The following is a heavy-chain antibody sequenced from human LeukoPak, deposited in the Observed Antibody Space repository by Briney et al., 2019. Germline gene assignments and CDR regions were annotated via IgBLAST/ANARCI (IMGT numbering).Heavy chain of an antibody. CDR3: ARDTYCSSTSCYGGNWFDP. V-gene: IGHV3-33*01. D-gene: IGHD2-2*01. CDR1: GFTFSSYG. CDR2: IWYDGSNK. J-gene: IGHJ5*02. Sequence: PGRSLRLSCAASGFTFSSYGMHWVRQAPGKGLEWVAVIWYDGSNKYYADSVKGRFTISRDNSKNTLYLQMNSLRAEDTAVYYCARDTYCSSTSCYGGNWFDPWGQGTLVTVPS.